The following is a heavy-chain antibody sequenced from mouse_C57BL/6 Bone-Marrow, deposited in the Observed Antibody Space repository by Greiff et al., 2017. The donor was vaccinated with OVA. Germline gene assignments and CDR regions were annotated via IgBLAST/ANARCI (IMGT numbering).Heavy chain of an antibody. CDR3: ARSNYYGMAMDY. V-gene: IGHV1-47*01. CDR2: FHPYNDDT. J-gene: IGHJ4*01. CDR1: GYTFTTYP. Sequence: VQLKESGAELVKPGASVKLSCKASGYTFTTYPIEWMKQNPGKSLEWIGNFHPYNDDTKYNEKFKGKATLTVEKSSSTVYLELSRLTSDDSAVYYCARSNYYGMAMDYWGQGTSVTVSS. D-gene: IGHD1-1*01.